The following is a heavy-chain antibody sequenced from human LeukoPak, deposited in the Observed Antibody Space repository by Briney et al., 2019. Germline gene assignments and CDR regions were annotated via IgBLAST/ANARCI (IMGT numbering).Heavy chain of an antibody. D-gene: IGHD5-12*01. Sequence: PSETLSLTCTVSGGSVSSSSYYWGWIRQPPGKGLEWIGGVYYSGSTYYNPSLKSRVTISVDTSKNQFSLKLSSVTAADTALYYCARRLRGFDSWGQGTLVTVSS. J-gene: IGHJ5*01. CDR3: ARRLRGFDS. V-gene: IGHV4-39*01. CDR1: GGSVSSSSYY. CDR2: VYYSGST.